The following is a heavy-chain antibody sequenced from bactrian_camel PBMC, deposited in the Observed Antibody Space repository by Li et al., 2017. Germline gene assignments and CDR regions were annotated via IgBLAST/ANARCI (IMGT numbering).Heavy chain of an antibody. Sequence: QVQLVESGGGSVQVGGSLRLSCTASGSVDLINKWAWFRQVPGGKEPEGVAAQRDAATYYADSVKGRFSISRDIASRTLYLQMSNLKPEDTALYYCASKVGMCGPNWSKLRLTVGARGPRSPSP. CDR3: ASKVGMCGPNWSKLRLTV. CDR2: QRDAAT. J-gene: IGHJ4*01. CDR1: GSVDLINK. V-gene: IGHV3S53*01. D-gene: IGHD1*01.